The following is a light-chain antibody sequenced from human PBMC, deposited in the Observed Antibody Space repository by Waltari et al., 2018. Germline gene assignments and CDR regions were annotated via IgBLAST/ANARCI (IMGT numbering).Light chain of an antibody. J-gene: IGKJ5*01. CDR2: GAS. V-gene: IGKV3-15*01. CDR1: QSVSSN. CDR3: QEYNNWPPIT. Sequence: DIVITQSPATLSVSPGESATLSCRASQSVSSNVAWYQEKPGQAPRLLILGASNRATGIPARFSGSGSGTEFTLTISSLQSEDFAVYYCQEYNNWPPITCGQGTRLEIK.